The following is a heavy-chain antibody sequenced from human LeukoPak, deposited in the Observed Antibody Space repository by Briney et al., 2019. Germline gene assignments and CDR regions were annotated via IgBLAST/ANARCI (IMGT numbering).Heavy chain of an antibody. V-gene: IGHV7-4-1*02. J-gene: IGHJ3*02. D-gene: IGHD6-13*01. CDR2: INTKTGNP. Sequence: ASVKVSCKASGYTFTSYAMNWVRQAPGQGLECMGWINTKTGNPTYAQGFTGRFVFSLDTSVTTAHLQISSLKAEDTAVYYCARDWWVCASSWYELDIWGQGTMVTVSS. CDR3: ARDWWVCASSWYELDI. CDR1: GYTFTSYA.